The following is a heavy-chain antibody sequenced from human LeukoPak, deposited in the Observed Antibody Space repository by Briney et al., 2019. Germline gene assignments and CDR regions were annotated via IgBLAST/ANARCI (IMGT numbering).Heavy chain of an antibody. CDR2: MYYSSNT. CDR3: AREGRYRYGYNEYHSYMDI. V-gene: IGHV4-59*01. CDR1: GGSMSNYY. J-gene: IGHJ6*03. Sequence: PSATLSFTCTVSGGSMSNYYWSWIRQSPGKGLELIGYMYYSSNTNYNPSLNSRVTISVDTSKNQFSLKLSSVTAAETAVYYCAREGRYRYGYNEYHSYMDIWGKGTTVTVSS. D-gene: IGHD5-24*01.